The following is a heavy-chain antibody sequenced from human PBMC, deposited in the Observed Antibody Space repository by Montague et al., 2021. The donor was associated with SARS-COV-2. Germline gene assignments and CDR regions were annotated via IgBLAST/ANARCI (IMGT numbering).Heavy chain of an antibody. V-gene: IGHV2-70*01. Sequence: PALVKPTQTLTLTCTFSGFSLSTSGMCVSWIRQPPGKALEWLALIDWDDDKYYSTSLKTRLTISKDTSKNQVVLTMTNMDPVDTATYYCARSFSIFGVVIIPAYFDDWGQGTLVTVSS. D-gene: IGHD3-3*01. J-gene: IGHJ4*02. CDR3: ARSFSIFGVVIIPAYFDD. CDR1: GFSLSTSGMC. CDR2: IDWDDDK.